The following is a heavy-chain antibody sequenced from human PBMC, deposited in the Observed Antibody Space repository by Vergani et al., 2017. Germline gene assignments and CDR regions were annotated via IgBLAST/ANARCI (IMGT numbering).Heavy chain of an antibody. CDR1: GGTFSSYA. CDR3: AGGIVVPAAPPFGYYYYYMDV. D-gene: IGHD2-2*01. CDR2: IIPIFGTA. V-gene: IGHV1-69*01. Sequence: QVQLVQSGAEVKKPGSSVKVSCKASGGTFSSYAISWVRQAPGQGLEWMGGIIPIFGTANYAKKFQGRFTITADESTSTAYMELSSLRSEDTAVYYRAGGIVVPAAPPFGYYYYYMDVGGKGTTVTVSS. J-gene: IGHJ6*03.